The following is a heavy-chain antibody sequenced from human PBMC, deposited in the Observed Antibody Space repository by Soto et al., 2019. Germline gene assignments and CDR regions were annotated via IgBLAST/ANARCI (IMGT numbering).Heavy chain of an antibody. V-gene: IGHV2-26*01. CDR2: IFSNNEK. Sequence: QVTLKESGPVLVNPTETLTLTCTVSGFSLSNTRLGVSWIRQPPGKALEWLAHIFSNNEKSFNTSLKNRLTISQDTPKSQVVLTMTNMDPVDTATYYCARNFAGHYAMDVWGQGTTVTVSS. CDR3: ARNFAGHYAMDV. CDR1: GFSLSNTRLG. J-gene: IGHJ6*02.